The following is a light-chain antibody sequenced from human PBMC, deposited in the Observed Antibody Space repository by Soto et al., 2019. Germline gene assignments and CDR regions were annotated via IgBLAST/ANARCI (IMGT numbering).Light chain of an antibody. V-gene: IGKV4-1*01. CDR3: QQYYSTPIT. J-gene: IGKJ4*01. CDR1: QSVLYSSNNKNY. CDR2: WAS. Sequence: DIVMTQSPDSLAVSLGERATINCKSSQSVLYSSNNKNYLAWYQQKPGQPPKLLIYWASTRESGGPDRFSGSGSGTDFTRTISSLQAEDVAVYYGQQYYSTPITFGGGTKVEIK.